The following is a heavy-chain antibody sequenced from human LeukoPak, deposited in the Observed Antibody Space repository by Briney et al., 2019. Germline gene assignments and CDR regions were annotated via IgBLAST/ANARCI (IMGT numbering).Heavy chain of an antibody. Sequence: GGSLRLSCAASGFTFNSYVMSWVRQAPGKGLEWVSSISSSRTYIYYADSVRGRFTISRDNTKNSLFLQMDSLRVEDTAVYYCARAIGDDDEGYWGQGTLVTVSS. J-gene: IGHJ4*02. V-gene: IGHV3-21*01. D-gene: IGHD1-1*01. CDR2: ISSSRTYI. CDR3: ARAIGDDDEGY. CDR1: GFTFNSYV.